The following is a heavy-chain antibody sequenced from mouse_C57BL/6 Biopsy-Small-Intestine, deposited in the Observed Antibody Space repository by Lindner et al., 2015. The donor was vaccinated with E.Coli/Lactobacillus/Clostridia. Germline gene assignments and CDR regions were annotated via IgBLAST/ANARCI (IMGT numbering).Heavy chain of an antibody. CDR2: IWTGGGT. CDR1: GFSLTSYA. D-gene: IGHD1-1*01. Sequence: QLQESGPGLVAPSQSLSITCTVSGFSLTSYAISWVRQPPGKGLEWLGVIWTGGGTNYNSALKSRLSISKDNSKSQVFLKMNSLQTDDTARYYCARIYYYGSSYYAMDYWGQGTSVTVSS. V-gene: IGHV2-9-1*01. J-gene: IGHJ4*01. CDR3: ARIYYYGSSYYAMDY.